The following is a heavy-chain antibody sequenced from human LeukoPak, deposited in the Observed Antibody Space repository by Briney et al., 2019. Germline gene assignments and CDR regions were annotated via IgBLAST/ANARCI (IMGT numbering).Heavy chain of an antibody. CDR3: ARATPITMVRGVTDY. Sequence: SETLSLTCTVSGYSISSGYYWGWIRQPPGKGLEWIGSIYHSRSTYYNPSLKSRVTISVDTSKNQFSLKLSSVTAADTAVYYCARATPITMVRGVTDYWGQGTLVTVSS. J-gene: IGHJ4*02. D-gene: IGHD3-10*01. V-gene: IGHV4-38-2*02. CDR1: GYSISSGYY. CDR2: IYHSRST.